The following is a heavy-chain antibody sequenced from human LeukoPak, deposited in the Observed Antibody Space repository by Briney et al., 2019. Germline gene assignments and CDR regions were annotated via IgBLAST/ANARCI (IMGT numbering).Heavy chain of an antibody. CDR2: INYSGST. CDR1: GGSFSGYY. V-gene: IGHV4-34*01. CDR3: ARVPKTGYSSGWYPGV. J-gene: IGHJ4*02. D-gene: IGHD6-19*01. Sequence: SETLSLTCAVYGGSFSGYYWSWIRQPPGKGLEWIGEINYSGSTNYNPSLKSRVTISVDTSKNQFSLKLSSVTAADTAVYYCARVPKTGYSSGWYPGVWGQGTLVTVSS.